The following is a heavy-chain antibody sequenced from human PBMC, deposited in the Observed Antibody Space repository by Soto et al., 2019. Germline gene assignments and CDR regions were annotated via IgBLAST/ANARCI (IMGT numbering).Heavy chain of an antibody. V-gene: IGHV3-74*01. CDR2: INSDGSST. J-gene: IGHJ4*02. Sequence: GSLRLSCAASGVTFSSYWMHCVLQAPGKGLVWVSRINSDGSSTSYADSVKGRFTISRDNAKNTLYLQMNSLRAEDTAVYYCAKGYYYDSSGYYAFDYWGQGTLVTVSS. CDR3: AKGYYYDSSGYYAFDY. CDR1: GVTFSSYW. D-gene: IGHD3-22*01.